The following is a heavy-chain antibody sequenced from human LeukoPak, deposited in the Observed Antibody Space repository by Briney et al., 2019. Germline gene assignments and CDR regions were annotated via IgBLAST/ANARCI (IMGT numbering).Heavy chain of an antibody. Sequence: GGSLRLSCAASGFTFSSYWMHWVRQGPGKGLVWVSRINSDGSSTTYADSVKGRFTISRDNAKNTLYLQMNSLRAEDTAVYCCTRGYYYDSSGPNIPFDYWGQGTLVTVSS. CDR3: TRGYYYDSSGPNIPFDY. D-gene: IGHD3-22*01. V-gene: IGHV3-74*01. J-gene: IGHJ4*02. CDR1: GFTFSSYW. CDR2: INSDGSST.